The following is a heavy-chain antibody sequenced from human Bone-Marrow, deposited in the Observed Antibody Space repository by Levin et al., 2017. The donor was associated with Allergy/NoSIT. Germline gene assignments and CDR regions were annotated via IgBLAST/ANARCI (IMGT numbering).Heavy chain of an antibody. Sequence: GESLKISCAASGFTFSNAWMSWVRQAPGKGLEWVGRIKSKTDGGTTDYAAPVKGRFTISRDDSKNTLYLQMNSLKTEDTAVYYCTTVLAAAPNLDYYYYYMDVWGKGTTVTVSS. CDR1: GFTFSNAW. V-gene: IGHV3-15*01. CDR2: IKSKTDGGTT. CDR3: TTVLAAAPNLDYYYYYMDV. J-gene: IGHJ6*03. D-gene: IGHD6-13*01.